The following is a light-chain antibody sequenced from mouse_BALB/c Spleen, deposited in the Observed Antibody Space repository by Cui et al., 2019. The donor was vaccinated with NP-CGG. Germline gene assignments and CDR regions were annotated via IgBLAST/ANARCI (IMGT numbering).Light chain of an antibody. CDR1: TGAVTNSNY. CDR2: GTN. Sequence: QAVVTQDSAPTTSPGETVTLTCRSSTGAVTNSNYAKWVQEKPDHLFTGLIGGTNNRAPGVPARCSGSLIGDKAALTITGAQTEDEAIYFCALWYSNHWVFGGGTKLTVL. J-gene: IGLJ1*01. V-gene: IGLV1*01. CDR3: ALWYSNHWV.